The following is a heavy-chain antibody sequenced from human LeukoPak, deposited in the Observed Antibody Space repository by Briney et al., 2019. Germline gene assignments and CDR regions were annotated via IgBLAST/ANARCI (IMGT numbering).Heavy chain of an antibody. CDR2: ISYDGSSE. J-gene: IGHJ4*02. CDR3: ARDRRYTFSGASFGY. V-gene: IGHV3-30*09. Sequence: PGGSLRLSCAASGFSFSSFAMHWVRQAPGKGLEWVAFISYDGSSESYADSVEGRFAISRDNSKNTLFLEMDSLRSEDTAMYYCARDRRYTFSGASFGYWGQGTLVTVSS. CDR1: GFSFSSFA. D-gene: IGHD3-3*01.